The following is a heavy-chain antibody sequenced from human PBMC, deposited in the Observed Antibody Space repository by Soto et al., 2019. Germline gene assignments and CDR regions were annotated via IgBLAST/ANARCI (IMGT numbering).Heavy chain of an antibody. CDR2: IKSTKDGGAR. V-gene: IGHV3-15*01. CDR3: VECVNDF. Sequence: EVQVVESGGDLVEPGGSLRLSCVTSGFMFSSAWMSWLRQAPGKGLEWVARIKSTKDGGARDYGAPVNGRFSISRDDSKSTVYLQMNSLRVEDTAMYYCVECVNDFWGQGTLVTVSS. J-gene: IGHJ4*02. CDR1: GFMFSSAW.